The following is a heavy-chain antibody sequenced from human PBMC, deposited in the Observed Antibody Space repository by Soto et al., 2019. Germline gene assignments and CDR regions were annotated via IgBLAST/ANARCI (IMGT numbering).Heavy chain of an antibody. CDR1: GFSLSTSGVG. Sequence: SGPTLVNPTQTLTLTCTFSGFSLSTSGVGVGWIRQPPGKALEWLALIYWDDDKRYSPSLKSRLTITKDTSKNQVVLTMTNMDPVDTATYYCAHSSPYYDFWSGYYTGNWSDPWGQGTLVTVSS. J-gene: IGHJ5*02. D-gene: IGHD3-3*01. CDR2: IYWDDDK. CDR3: AHSSPYYDFWSGYYTGNWSDP. V-gene: IGHV2-5*02.